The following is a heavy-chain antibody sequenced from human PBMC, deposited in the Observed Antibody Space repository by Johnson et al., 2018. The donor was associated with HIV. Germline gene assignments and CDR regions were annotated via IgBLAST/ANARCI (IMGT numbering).Heavy chain of an antibody. D-gene: IGHD3-10*01. J-gene: IGHJ3*02. CDR3: ARDSGVPGNDAFDI. Sequence: VQLVESGGGVVQPGRSLRLSCAASGFTFSSYAMHWVRQTPGKGLAWVAVISYDGNNKYYADSVRGLTISRDNSKNTLYLQLSSLRSEDTAVYYCARDSGVPGNDAFDIWGQGTMVTVSS. CDR1: GFTFSSYA. V-gene: IGHV3-30*04. CDR2: ISYDGNNK.